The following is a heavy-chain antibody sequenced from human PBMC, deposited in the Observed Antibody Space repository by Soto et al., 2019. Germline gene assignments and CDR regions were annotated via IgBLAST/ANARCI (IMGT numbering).Heavy chain of an antibody. J-gene: IGHJ3*02. V-gene: IGHV3-30*03. Sequence: QVQLVESGGGVVQPGRSLRLSCAASGFTFSSYGMHWVRQAPGKGLEWVAVISYDGSNKYYADSVKGRFTISSDNSKNTLYLQMNSLRAEDTAVYYCAPNAPRGGDDAFDIWGQGTMVTVSS. CDR3: APNAPRGGDDAFDI. D-gene: IGHD3-16*01. CDR2: ISYDGSNK. CDR1: GFTFSSYG.